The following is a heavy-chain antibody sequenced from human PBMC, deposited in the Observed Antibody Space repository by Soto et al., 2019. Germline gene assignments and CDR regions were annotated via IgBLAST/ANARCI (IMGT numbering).Heavy chain of an antibody. CDR3: ARIQAPIVVVPAATNWFDP. CDR2: ISAYNGNT. Sequence: ASVNVSCKASSYTFTSYCISWGRQAPGQGLEWMGWISAYNGNTNYAQKLQGRVTMTTDTSTSTAYMELRSLRSDDTAVYYCARIQAPIVVVPAATNWFDPWGQGTLVTVSS. D-gene: IGHD2-2*01. J-gene: IGHJ5*02. CDR1: SYTFTSYC. V-gene: IGHV1-18*04.